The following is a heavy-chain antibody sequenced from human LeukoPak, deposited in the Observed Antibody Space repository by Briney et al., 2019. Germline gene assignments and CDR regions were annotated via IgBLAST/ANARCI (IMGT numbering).Heavy chain of an antibody. CDR2: IYRAGDT. D-gene: IGHD3-10*01. CDR1: GFTLSTYD. CDR3: ARVMSGSNDALDI. V-gene: IGHV3-13*01. J-gene: IGHJ3*02. Sequence: PGGSLRLSCAASGFTLSTYDMHWVRQPTGEGLEWVSIIYRAGDTYYPGSVKGRFTISRDNAKNSLYLQMNSLRAEDTAVYYCARVMSGSNDALDIWGQGTMVTVSS.